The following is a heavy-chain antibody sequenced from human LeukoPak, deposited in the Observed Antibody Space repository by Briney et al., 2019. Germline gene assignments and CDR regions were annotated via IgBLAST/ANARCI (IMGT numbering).Heavy chain of an antibody. J-gene: IGHJ1*01. D-gene: IGHD3-3*01. V-gene: IGHV1-2*06. CDR1: GYTFTGYY. Sequence: GASVKVSCKASGYTFTGYYMHWVRQAPGQGLEWVGRINPNSGGTNYAQKFQGRVTMTRDTSISTAYMELSRLRSDDTAVYYCAREAIDFWSGYYQPLKYFQHWGQGTLVTVSS. CDR2: INPNSGGT. CDR3: AREAIDFWSGYYQPLKYFQH.